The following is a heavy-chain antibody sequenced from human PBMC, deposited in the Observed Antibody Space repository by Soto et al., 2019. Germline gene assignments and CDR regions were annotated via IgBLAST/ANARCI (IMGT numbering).Heavy chain of an antibody. J-gene: IGHJ5*02. CDR3: ASDPGSGSLNWFDH. Sequence: ASVKVSCKASGYTFTSYGISWVRQAPGQGLEWMGWISAYSGNTNYAQKLQGRVTMTTDTSTSTAYMELRSLRSDDTAVYYCASDPGSGSLNWFDHWGQGTLVTVSS. V-gene: IGHV1-18*04. D-gene: IGHD3-10*01. CDR1: GYTFTSYG. CDR2: ISAYSGNT.